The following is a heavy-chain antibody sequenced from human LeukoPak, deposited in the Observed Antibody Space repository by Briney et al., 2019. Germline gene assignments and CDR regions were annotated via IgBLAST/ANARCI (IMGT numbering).Heavy chain of an antibody. V-gene: IGHV4-39*01. Sequence: PGGSLRLSCAASGFTFSSYEMNWVRQPPGKGLEWIGSIYYSGSTYYNPSLKSRVTISVDTSKNQFSLKLSSVTAADTAVYYCARLSPTDSYYYYYYYMDVWGKGTTVTISS. CDR3: ARLSPTDSYYYYYYYMDV. J-gene: IGHJ6*03. CDR1: GFTFSSYE. D-gene: IGHD2-15*01. CDR2: IYYSGST.